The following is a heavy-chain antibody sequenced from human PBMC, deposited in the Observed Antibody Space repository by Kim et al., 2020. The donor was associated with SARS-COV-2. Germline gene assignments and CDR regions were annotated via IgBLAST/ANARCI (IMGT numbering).Heavy chain of an antibody. V-gene: IGHV3-43*01. D-gene: IGHD6-13*01. Sequence: GGSLRLSCAASGFTFNDYSMHWVRQIPGKGLEWVSVVSCAGGTTSYADSVKGRFTISRDNSKNSLYLQMNSLRAEDTALYYCASDGWGSSRWYYFDYWG. CDR1: GFTFNDYS. J-gene: IGHJ4*01. CDR2: VSCAGGTT. CDR3: ASDGWGSSRWYYFDY.